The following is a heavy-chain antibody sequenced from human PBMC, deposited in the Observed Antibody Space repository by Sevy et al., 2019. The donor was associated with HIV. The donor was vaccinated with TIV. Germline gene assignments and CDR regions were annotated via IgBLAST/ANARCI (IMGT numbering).Heavy chain of an antibody. D-gene: IGHD5-12*01. J-gene: IGHJ6*02. CDR2: ISYDGKRT. CDR3: AREKVPVESGRMPYYYYYGLNV. Sequence: GGSLRLSCAASDFRFSDFAMHWVRQAPGKGLEWVAFISYDGKRTKYADSVKGRFTVSRDNYGKKFYVRMNSLRVEDAAIYYCAREKVPVESGRMPYYYYYGLNVWGLGTTVTVSS. V-gene: IGHV3-30*03. CDR1: DFRFSDFA.